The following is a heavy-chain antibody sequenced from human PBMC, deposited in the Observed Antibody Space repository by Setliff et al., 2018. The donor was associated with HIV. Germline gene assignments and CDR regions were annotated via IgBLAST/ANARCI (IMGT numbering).Heavy chain of an antibody. CDR2: IFHSGHA. J-gene: IGHJ4*02. V-gene: IGHV4-39*01. CDR3: ARSPAAEGF. Sequence: SETLSLTCTVSGASISSSSSYWGWIRQPPGKGLEWIGNIFHSGHAYYNPSLRSRVTISVDTSKNQFSLKLSSVTAAETAAYYCARSPAAEGFWGQGTLVTVSS. D-gene: IGHD6-13*01. CDR1: GASISSSSSY.